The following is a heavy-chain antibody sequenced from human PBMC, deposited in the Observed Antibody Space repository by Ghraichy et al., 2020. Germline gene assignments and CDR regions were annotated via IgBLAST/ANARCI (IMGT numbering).Heavy chain of an antibody. J-gene: IGHJ4*02. V-gene: IGHV5-51*01. CDR1: GYNFAYLW. D-gene: IGHD2-8*02. CDR2: IYPQDWNI. CDR3: ARGRGGCPRGLCNRDFEFDQ. Sequence: GGSLRLSCQGSGYNFAYLWIAWVRQTPGKGLEWMGMIYPQDWNIRYSPSFEGQVTVSVDKSINTAYLQWSSLKASDTAIYYCARGRGGCPRGLCNRDFEFDQWGQGTLVTVSS.